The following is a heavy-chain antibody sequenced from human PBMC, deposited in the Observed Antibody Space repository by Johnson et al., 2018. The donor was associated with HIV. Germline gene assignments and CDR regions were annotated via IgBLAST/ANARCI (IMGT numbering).Heavy chain of an antibody. Sequence: QLVESGGGLIQPGGSLRLSCADSGFTFDDYAMHWVRQAPGKGLEWVSGISWNSGSIGYADSVKGRFTISRDNSKNTLYLQMNSLRVDDTAVYYCARDGFPSASFLW. D-gene: IGHD2/OR15-2a*01. CDR3: ARDGFPSASFL. CDR2: ISWNSGSI. CDR1: GFTFDDYA. V-gene: IGHV3-9*01. J-gene: IGHJ2*01.